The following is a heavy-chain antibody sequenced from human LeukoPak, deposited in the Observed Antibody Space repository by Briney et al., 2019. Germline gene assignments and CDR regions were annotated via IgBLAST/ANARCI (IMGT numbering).Heavy chain of an antibody. D-gene: IGHD1-1*01. CDR2: INHSGST. CDR3: ARVGTGTTYNWFDP. Sequence: SETLSLTCAVYGGSFSGYYWSWIRQPPGKGLEWIGEINHSGSTSYNPSLTSRVTISVDTSKNKFSLKLSSVTAADTAVYYCARVGTGTTYNWFDPWGQGTLVTVSS. J-gene: IGHJ5*02. CDR1: GGSFSGYY. V-gene: IGHV4-34*01.